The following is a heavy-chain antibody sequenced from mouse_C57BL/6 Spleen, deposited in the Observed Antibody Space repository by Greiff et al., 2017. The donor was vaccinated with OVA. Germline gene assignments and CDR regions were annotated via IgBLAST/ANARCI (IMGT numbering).Heavy chain of an antibody. CDR2: INPSTGGT. CDR3: ARRTVRTSFDY. Sequence: EVMLVESGPELVKPGASVKISCKASGYSFTGYYMNWVKQSPEKSLEWIGEINPSTGGTTYNQKFKAKATLTVDKSSSTAYMQLKSLTSEDSAVYYCARRTVRTSFDYWGQGTTLTVSS. J-gene: IGHJ2*01. V-gene: IGHV1-42*01. CDR1: GYSFTGYY.